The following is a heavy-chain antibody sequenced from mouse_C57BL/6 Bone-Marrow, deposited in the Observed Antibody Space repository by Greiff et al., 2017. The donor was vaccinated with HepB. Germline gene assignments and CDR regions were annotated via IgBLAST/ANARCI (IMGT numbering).Heavy chain of an antibody. CDR1: GYTFTSYW. CDR2: IYPGSGST. Sequence: VKLQQPGAELVKPGASVKMSCKASGYTFTSYWITWVKQRPGQGLEWIGDIYPGSGSTNYNEKFKSKATLTVDTSSSTAYMQLSSLTSEDSAVYYCARPYYYGSSTYYAMDYWGQGTSVTVSS. D-gene: IGHD1-1*01. V-gene: IGHV1-55*01. CDR3: ARPYYYGSSTYYAMDY. J-gene: IGHJ4*01.